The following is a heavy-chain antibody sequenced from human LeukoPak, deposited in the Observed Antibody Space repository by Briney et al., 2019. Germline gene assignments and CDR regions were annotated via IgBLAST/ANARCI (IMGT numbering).Heavy chain of an antibody. CDR1: GGTFSSYA. Sequence: SVKVSCKASGGTFSSYAISWVRQAPGQGLEWMGRIIPIFGIANYAQKFQGRVTITADKSTSTAYMELSSLRSEDTAVYYCARDSERAYYYDSSGYYPADFFDYWGQGTLVTVSS. J-gene: IGHJ4*02. D-gene: IGHD3-22*01. CDR2: IIPIFGIA. V-gene: IGHV1-69*04. CDR3: ARDSERAYYYDSSGYYPADFFDY.